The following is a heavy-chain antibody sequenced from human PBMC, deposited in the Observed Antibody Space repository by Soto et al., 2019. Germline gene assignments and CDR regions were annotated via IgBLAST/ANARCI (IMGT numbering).Heavy chain of an antibody. V-gene: IGHV1-18*01. CDR2: ISANTGNT. CDR3: ARDGRYSGSYGGYYFDY. D-gene: IGHD1-26*01. Sequence: QVQLVQSGAEVKKPGASVKVSCKASGYTFTSYGIGWVRQAPGQGLEWMGWISANTGNTNFAQKLQGRVTMTTDTSTSTAYMELRSLRSDDTAVYYCARDGRYSGSYGGYYFDYWGQGTLVTVSS. CDR1: GYTFTSYG. J-gene: IGHJ4*02.